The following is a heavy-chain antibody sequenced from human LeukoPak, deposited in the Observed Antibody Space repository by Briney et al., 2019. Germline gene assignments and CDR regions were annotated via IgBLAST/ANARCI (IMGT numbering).Heavy chain of an antibody. CDR2: ISSSSDYI. D-gene: IGHD3-9*01. J-gene: IGHJ4*02. CDR3: AREGYDVLTGYYTPYYFDY. CDR1: GFTFSSYS. Sequence: GGSLRLSCAASGFTFSSYSMNWVRQAPGKGLEWVSSISSSSDYIYYADSVKGRFTISRDNAKNSLYLQMNSLRAEDTAVYYCAREGYDVLTGYYTPYYFDYWGQGTLVTVSS. V-gene: IGHV3-21*01.